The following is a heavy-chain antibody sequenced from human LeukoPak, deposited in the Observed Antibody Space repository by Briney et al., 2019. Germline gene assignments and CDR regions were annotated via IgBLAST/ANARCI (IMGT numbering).Heavy chain of an antibody. J-gene: IGHJ4*02. CDR3: ARPQETTVTHFDY. Sequence: GGSLRLSCAASGFTFSSYGMHWVRQAPGKGLEWVAVIPYDGSNKYYADSVKGRFTISRDNFKNTLYLQMNSLRAEDTAVYYCARPQETTVTHFDYWGQGTLVTVSS. V-gene: IGHV3-30*03. CDR2: IPYDGSNK. D-gene: IGHD4-17*01. CDR1: GFTFSSYG.